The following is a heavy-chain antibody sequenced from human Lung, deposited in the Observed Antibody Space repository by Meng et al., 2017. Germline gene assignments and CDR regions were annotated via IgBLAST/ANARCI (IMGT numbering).Heavy chain of an antibody. V-gene: IGHV1-2*06. CDR1: GYTFPDYW. J-gene: IGHJ4*02. D-gene: IGHD6-13*01. CDR3: ARDEDISAAGKLFGDY. CDR2: INPKSGDT. Sequence: QVELVPSGAWVKKPGASVKVSCKASGYTFPDYWLHWVRRAPGQGLEWMGRINPKSGDTHYAQRFQGRVTMTGDTSISTAYMELSGLRSDDTAMYYCARDEDISAAGKLFGDYWGQGTLVTVSS.